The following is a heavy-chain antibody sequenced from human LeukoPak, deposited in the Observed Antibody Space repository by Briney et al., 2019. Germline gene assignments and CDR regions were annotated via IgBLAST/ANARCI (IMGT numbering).Heavy chain of an antibody. CDR1: GGTFSSYA. CDR2: IIPILGIA. J-gene: IGHJ4*02. V-gene: IGHV1-69*04. D-gene: IGHD6-13*01. CDR3: ARVYSSWRHLFDY. Sequence: SVKVSCKASGGTFSSYAISWVRQAPGQGLEWMGRIIPILGIANYAQKLQGRVTMTTDTSTSTAYMELRSLRSDDTAVYYCARVYSSWRHLFDYWGQGTLVTVSS.